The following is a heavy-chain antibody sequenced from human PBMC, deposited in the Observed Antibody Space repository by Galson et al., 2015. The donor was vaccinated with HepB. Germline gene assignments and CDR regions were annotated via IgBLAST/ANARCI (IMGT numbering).Heavy chain of an antibody. V-gene: IGHV1-2*02. CDR2: INPNSGGT. Sequence: SVKVSCKASGYTFTGYYIHWVRQAPGQGLEWMGWINPNSGGTNYARKFQGRVTMTRDTSIRIAYMELSRLTSDDTAVYYCARVLWRYSGYDPSGMDVWGQGTTVTVSS. CDR1: GYTFTGYY. CDR3: ARVLWRYSGYDPSGMDV. D-gene: IGHD5-12*01. J-gene: IGHJ6*02.